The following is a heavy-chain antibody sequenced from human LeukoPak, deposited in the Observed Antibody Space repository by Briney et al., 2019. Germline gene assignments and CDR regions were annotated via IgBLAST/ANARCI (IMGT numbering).Heavy chain of an antibody. CDR2: ISSNGGST. V-gene: IGHV3-64*01. Sequence: PGGSLRLSCAASGFTFSSYAMHWVRQAPGKGLEYVSAISSNGGSTYYPNSVKGGFTISRDNSKNTLYLQMGSLRAEDTAVYYCAGSPNSNLRAFDIWGQGTMVTVSS. D-gene: IGHD4-11*01. J-gene: IGHJ3*02. CDR3: AGSPNSNLRAFDI. CDR1: GFTFSSYA.